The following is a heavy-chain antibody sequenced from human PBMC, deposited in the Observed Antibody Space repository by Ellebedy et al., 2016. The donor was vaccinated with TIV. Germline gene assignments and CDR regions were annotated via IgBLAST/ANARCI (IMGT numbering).Heavy chain of an antibody. V-gene: IGHV1-46*01. CDR1: GYIFTSYY. D-gene: IGHD3-22*01. J-gene: IGHJ6*02. CDR3: ARETPADAVLITSGMEV. Sequence: ASVKVSCXASGYIFTSYYMHWVRQARGQGLEWMGIINPSGGTTSYAQKFQGRVTMTRDTSTRTVYMELSSLRSEDTAVYYCARETPADAVLITSGMEVWGQGTTVTVSS. CDR2: INPSGGTT.